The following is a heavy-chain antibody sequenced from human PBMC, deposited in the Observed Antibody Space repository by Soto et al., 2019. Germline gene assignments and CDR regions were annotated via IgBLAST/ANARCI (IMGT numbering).Heavy chain of an antibody. Sequence: ASVKVSCKASGYTFTSYYMHWVRQAPGQGLEWKGKINTSGGSKSYAQKIQGRDTITRDTSTSIVYMELSSLRSEDTALYYCARDRGSSSPTSDLDYWGQGTLVTVSS. CDR2: INTSGGSK. CDR3: ARDRGSSSPTSDLDY. V-gene: IGHV1-46*01. CDR1: GYTFTSYY. J-gene: IGHJ4*02. D-gene: IGHD6-6*01.